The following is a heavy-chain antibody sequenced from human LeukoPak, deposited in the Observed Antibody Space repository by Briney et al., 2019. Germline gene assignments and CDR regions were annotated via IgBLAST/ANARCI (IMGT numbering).Heavy chain of an antibody. Sequence: ASVKVSCKASGYTFTGYYMHWVRQAPGQGLEWMGWINPNSGGTNYAQKFQGRVTMTTDTSTSTAYMELRSLRSDDTAVYYCARVSHYVGSGWWSFDYWGQGTLVTVSS. CDR3: ARVSHYVGSGWWSFDY. J-gene: IGHJ4*02. CDR1: GYTFTGYY. V-gene: IGHV1-2*02. CDR2: INPNSGGT. D-gene: IGHD6-19*01.